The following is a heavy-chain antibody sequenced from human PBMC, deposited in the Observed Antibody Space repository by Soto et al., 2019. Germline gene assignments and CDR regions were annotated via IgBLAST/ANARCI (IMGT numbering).Heavy chain of an antibody. Sequence: SETLSLTCTFFGGSFSSGDSYWGGIRQPPGKGLEWIGSIYYSGSTYYNPSLKSRVTISVDTSKNQFSLKLSSVTAADTAVYYCARLRDQQLVRGYFDYWGQGTLVTVSS. J-gene: IGHJ4*02. CDR3: ARLRDQQLVRGYFDY. D-gene: IGHD6-13*01. CDR2: IYYSGST. CDR1: GGSFSSGDSY. V-gene: IGHV4-39*01.